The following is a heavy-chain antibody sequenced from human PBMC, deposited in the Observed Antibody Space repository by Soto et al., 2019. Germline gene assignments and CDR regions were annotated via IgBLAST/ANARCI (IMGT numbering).Heavy chain of an antibody. V-gene: IGHV3-33*01. Sequence: QVQLVESGGGVVQPGRSLRLSCAASGFTFSSYGMHWVRQAPGKGLEWVAVIWYDASNKYYADSVKGRFTISRDNSXXXLXXKMNRLSAEDTAVYYCARDCAGYSSGWYQRGGFDYWGQGTLVTVSS. D-gene: IGHD6-19*01. CDR3: ARDCAGYSSGWYQRGGFDY. CDR2: IWYDASNK. J-gene: IGHJ4*02. CDR1: GFTFSSYG.